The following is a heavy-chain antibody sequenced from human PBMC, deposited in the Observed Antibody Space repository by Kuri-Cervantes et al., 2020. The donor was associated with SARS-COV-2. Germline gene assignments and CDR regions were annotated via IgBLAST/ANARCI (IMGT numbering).Heavy chain of an antibody. CDR2: INPNSGGT. CDR1: GFTFTDNY. Sequence: ASVKVSCKASGFTFTDNYFHWVRQAPGQGLEWVGWINPNSGGTNYAQKFQGRVTMTRDTSASTAYMELSSLRSEDTAVYYCARDGVPSVRFLEWLLGYWGQGTLVTVSS. D-gene: IGHD3-3*01. J-gene: IGHJ4*02. CDR3: ARDGVPSVRFLEWLLGY. V-gene: IGHV1-2*02.